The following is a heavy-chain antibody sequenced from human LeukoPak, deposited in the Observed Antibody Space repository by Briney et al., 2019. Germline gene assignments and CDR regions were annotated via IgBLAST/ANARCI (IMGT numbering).Heavy chain of an antibody. V-gene: IGHV3-7*01. D-gene: IGHD6-19*01. Sequence: GGSLRLSCAASEFTFSSYWMSWVRQAPGKGLEWVANINQDGSEKYYVDSVKGRFTISRDNAKNSLYLQMNSLRAEDTALYYCARDGSSGWYPLPSWGQGTLVTVSS. J-gene: IGHJ4*02. CDR1: EFTFSSYW. CDR3: ARDGSSGWYPLPS. CDR2: INQDGSEK.